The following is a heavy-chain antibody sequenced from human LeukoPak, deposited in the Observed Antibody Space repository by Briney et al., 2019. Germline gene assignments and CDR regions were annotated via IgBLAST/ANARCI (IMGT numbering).Heavy chain of an antibody. V-gene: IGHV3-74*01. CDR2: INSDGSST. CDR1: GFTFSSYW. CDR3: ARVWTYYDSSGCYY. J-gene: IGHJ4*02. D-gene: IGHD3-22*01. Sequence: GGSLRLSCAASGFTFSSYWMHWVRQAPGKGLVWVSHINSDGSSTSYADSVKGRFTISRDNAKNTLYLQMNSLRPEDTAVYYCARVWTYYDSSGCYYWGQGTLVTVSS.